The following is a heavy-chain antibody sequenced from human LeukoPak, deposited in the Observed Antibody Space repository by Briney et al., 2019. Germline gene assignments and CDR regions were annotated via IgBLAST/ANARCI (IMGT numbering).Heavy chain of an antibody. V-gene: IGHV4-30-2*01. CDR3: ARAGDGMDV. CDR1: GGSISSGGYS. Sequence: SETLSLTCAVSGGSISSGGYSWSWIRQPPGKGLEWIGYIYHSGSTYYNPSLKSRVTISVDRSKNQFPLKLSSVTAADTAVYYCARAGDGMDVWGQGTTVTVSS. J-gene: IGHJ6*02. CDR2: IYHSGST.